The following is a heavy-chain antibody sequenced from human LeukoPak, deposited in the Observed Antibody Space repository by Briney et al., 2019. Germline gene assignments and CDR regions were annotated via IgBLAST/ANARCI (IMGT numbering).Heavy chain of an antibody. J-gene: IGHJ5*02. D-gene: IGHD3-9*01. CDR1: GFTFSSYN. V-gene: IGHV3-21*01. CDR3: ARNLNSWFDP. Sequence: GGSLRLSCAASGFTFSSYNMNWFRQAPGKGLEWVSSISSSSSYIYYADSLKGRFTISRDNAKNSLFLQMNSLRAEDTAVYYCARNLNSWFDPWGQGTLVTVFS. CDR2: ISSSSSYI.